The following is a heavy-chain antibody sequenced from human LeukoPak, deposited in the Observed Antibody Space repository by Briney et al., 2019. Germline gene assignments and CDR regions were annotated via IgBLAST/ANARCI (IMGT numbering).Heavy chain of an antibody. J-gene: IGHJ4*02. CDR1: GFTFSSYA. D-gene: IGHD3-22*01. CDR2: ISGSGGST. V-gene: IGHV3-23*01. CDR3: ARGGSYYYDSSGYYWFDY. Sequence: HPGGSLRLSCAASGFTFSSYAMSWVRQAPGKGLEWVSAISGSGGSTYYADSVKGRFTISRDNAKNSLYPQMNSLRAEDTAVYYCARGGSYYYDSSGYYWFDYWGQGTLVTVSS.